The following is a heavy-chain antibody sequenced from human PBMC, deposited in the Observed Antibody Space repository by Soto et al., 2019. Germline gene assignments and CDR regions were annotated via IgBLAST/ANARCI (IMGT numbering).Heavy chain of an antibody. CDR2: ISSSSSTI. CDR3: ARGYYDFWSGYYRSAFDI. J-gene: IGHJ3*02. CDR1: GFTFSSYS. D-gene: IGHD3-3*01. Sequence: EVQLVESGGGLVQPGGSLRLSCAASGFTFSSYSMNWVRQAPGKGLEWVSYISSSSSTIYYADSVKGRFTISRDNAKNSLYQQMNSLGDEDTAVYYCARGYYDFWSGYYRSAFDIWGQGTMVTVSS. V-gene: IGHV3-48*02.